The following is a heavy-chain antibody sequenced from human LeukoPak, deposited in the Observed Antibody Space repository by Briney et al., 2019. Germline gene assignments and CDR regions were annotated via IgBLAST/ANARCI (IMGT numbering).Heavy chain of an antibody. CDR2: IRYDGSNK. D-gene: IGHD6-19*01. J-gene: IGHJ4*02. V-gene: IGHV3-30*02. Sequence: PGGSLRLSCAASGFTFSSYGMHWVRQAPGKGLEWVAFIRYDGSNKYYADSVKGRFTISRDNAKNSLYLQMNSLRAEDTAVYYCARVSSGWSDYWGQGTLVTVSS. CDR3: ARVSSGWSDY. CDR1: GFTFSSYG.